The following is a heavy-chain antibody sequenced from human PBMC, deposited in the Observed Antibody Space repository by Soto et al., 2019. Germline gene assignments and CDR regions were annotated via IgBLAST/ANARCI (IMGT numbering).Heavy chain of an antibody. CDR3: ARGGITIFGPLSYYYGMDV. Sequence: SETLSLTCTVSGGSVSSGSYYWSWIRQPPGKGLEWIGYIYYSGSTNYNPSLKSRVTISVDTSKNQFSLKLSSVTAADTAVYYCARGGITIFGPLSYYYGMDVWGQGTTVTVSS. CDR1: GGSVSSGSYY. D-gene: IGHD3-3*01. J-gene: IGHJ6*02. V-gene: IGHV4-61*01. CDR2: IYYSGST.